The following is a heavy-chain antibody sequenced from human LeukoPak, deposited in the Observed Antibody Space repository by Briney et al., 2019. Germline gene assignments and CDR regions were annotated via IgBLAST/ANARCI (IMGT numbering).Heavy chain of an antibody. V-gene: IGHV4-59*01. CDR3: ARAAGVPHYYYYMDV. J-gene: IGHJ6*03. CDR1: GGSISSYY. CDR2: IYYSGST. D-gene: IGHD6-19*01. Sequence: SETLSLTCTVSGGSISSYYWSWNRQPPGKGLEWIGYIYYSGSTNYNPSLKSRVTISVDTSKNQFSLKLSSVTAADTAVYYCARAAGVPHYYYYMDVWGKGTTVTVSS.